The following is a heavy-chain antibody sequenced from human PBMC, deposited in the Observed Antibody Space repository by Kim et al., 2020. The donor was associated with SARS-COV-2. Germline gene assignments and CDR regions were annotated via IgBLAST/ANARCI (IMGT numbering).Heavy chain of an antibody. CDR1: GYTFTSYA. CDR2: INTNTGNP. CDR3: AREGPSPANHYYYYGMDV. J-gene: IGHJ6*02. Sequence: ASVKVSCKASGYTFTSYAMNWVRQAPGQGLEWMGWINTNTGNPTYAQGFTGRFVFSLDTSVSTAYLQISSLKAEDTAVYYCAREGPSPANHYYYYGMDVWGQGTTGTVSS. V-gene: IGHV7-4-1*02.